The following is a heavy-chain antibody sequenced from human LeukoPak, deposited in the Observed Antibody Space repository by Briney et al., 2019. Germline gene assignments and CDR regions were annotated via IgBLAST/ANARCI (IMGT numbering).Heavy chain of an antibody. J-gene: IGHJ4*02. CDR1: GFTLSSYA. CDR2: ISYDGSNK. D-gene: IGHD1-26*01. Sequence: GGSLRLSCAASGFTLSSYAMHWVRQAPGKGLVWVAVISYDGSNKYYADSVKGRFTISRDNSKNTLYLQTNSLRAEDTAVYYCARVVGATTFDYWGQGTLVTVSS. CDR3: ARVVGATTFDY. V-gene: IGHV3-30-3*01.